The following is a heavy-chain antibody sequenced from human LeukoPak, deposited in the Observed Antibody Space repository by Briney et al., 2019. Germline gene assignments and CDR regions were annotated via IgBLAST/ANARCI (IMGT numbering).Heavy chain of an antibody. V-gene: IGHV3-48*03. Sequence: GGSLRLSCAASGFTFSSYEMNWVRQALGKGLEWFSYISSSGSNVYYADSVKGRFTVSSDNAKSSLYLQMNSLRAEDTAVYYCAREESDCGGDCLEYWGQGTLVTVSS. J-gene: IGHJ4*02. D-gene: IGHD2-21*02. CDR1: GFTFSSYE. CDR3: AREESDCGGDCLEY. CDR2: ISSSGSNV.